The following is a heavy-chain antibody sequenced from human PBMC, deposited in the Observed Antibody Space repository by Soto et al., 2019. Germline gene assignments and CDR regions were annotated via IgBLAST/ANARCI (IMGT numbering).Heavy chain of an antibody. V-gene: IGHV1-2*04. CDR1: GYTFTGYY. D-gene: IGHD6-13*01. CDR3: ARGRTSSSWHTYYYGMDV. CDR2: INPNSGGT. Sequence: GASVKVSCKASGYTFTGYYMHWVRQAPGQGLEWMGWINPNSGGTNYAQKFQGWVTMTRDTSISTAYMELSRLRSDDTAVYYCARGRTSSSWHTYYYGMDVWGQGTTVTVSS. J-gene: IGHJ6*02.